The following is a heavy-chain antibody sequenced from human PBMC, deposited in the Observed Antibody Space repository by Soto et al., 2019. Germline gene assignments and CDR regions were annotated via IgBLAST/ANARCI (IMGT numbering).Heavy chain of an antibody. J-gene: IGHJ4*02. CDR3: ARGGVVVAAFPYYFDY. D-gene: IGHD2-15*01. V-gene: IGHV4-59*01. CDR1: GGSISSYY. CDR2: IYYSGST. Sequence: SETLSLTCTVSGGSISSYYWSWIRQPPGKGLEWIGYIYYSGSTNYNPSLKSRVTISVDTSKNQFSLKLSSVTAADTAVYYCARGGVVVAAFPYYFDYWGQGTLVTVSS.